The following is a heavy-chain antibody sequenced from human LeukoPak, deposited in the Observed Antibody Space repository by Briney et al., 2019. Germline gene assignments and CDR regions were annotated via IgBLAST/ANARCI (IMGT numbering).Heavy chain of an antibody. CDR2: INPNSGGT. V-gene: IGHV1-2*02. CDR3: ARGHSDGSGSYQKFRSYYYYYMDV. Sequence: GASVKVSCKASGYTFTGYYMHWVRQAPGQGLEWMGWINPNSGGTNYAQKFQGRVTMTRDTSISTAYMELSRLRSDDTAVYYCARGHSDGSGSYQKFRSYYYYYMDVWGKGTTVTISS. J-gene: IGHJ6*03. D-gene: IGHD3-10*01. CDR1: GYTFTGYY.